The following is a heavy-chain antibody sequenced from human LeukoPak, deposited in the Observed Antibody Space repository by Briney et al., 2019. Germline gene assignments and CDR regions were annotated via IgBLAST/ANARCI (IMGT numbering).Heavy chain of an antibody. CDR2: FDPEDGET. CDR3: ATEGAYCGGDCHDAFDI. D-gene: IGHD2-21*02. J-gene: IGHJ3*02. V-gene: IGHV1-24*01. Sequence: GASVKVSCKVSGYTLTELSMHWVRQAPGKGLEWMGGFDPEDGETIYAQKFRGRVTMTEDTSTDTAYMELSSLRSEDTAVYYCATEGAYCGGDCHDAFDIWGQGTMVTVSS. CDR1: GYTLTELS.